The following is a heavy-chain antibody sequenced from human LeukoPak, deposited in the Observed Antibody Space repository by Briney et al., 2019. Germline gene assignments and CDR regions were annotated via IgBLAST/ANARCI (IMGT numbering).Heavy chain of an antibody. Sequence: SDTLSLTCTVSGGSISTYYWTWIRQPPAKGLQRIGYMYYSGSSNYNPSLKSRVTISGDTSKNQVSLKLSSVTAADTAVYYCARANRYDLYFDYWGQGTLVTVCS. D-gene: IGHD5-12*01. J-gene: IGHJ4*02. CDR2: MYYSGSS. V-gene: IGHV4-59*07. CDR1: GGSISTYY. CDR3: ARANRYDLYFDY.